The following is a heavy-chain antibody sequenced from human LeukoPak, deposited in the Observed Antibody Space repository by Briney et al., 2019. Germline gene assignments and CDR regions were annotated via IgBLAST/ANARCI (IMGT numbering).Heavy chain of an antibody. V-gene: IGHV4-38-2*02. D-gene: IGHD2-2*02. J-gene: IGHJ4*02. CDR2: IYHSGST. Sequence: SETLSLTCTVSGYSISSGYYWGWIRQPPGKGLEWIGNIYHSGSTYNHPSLKSRVTISVDTSKNQFSLKLNSVTAADTAVYYCASRYFCSSTSCYTFDYWGQGTLVTVSS. CDR1: GYSISSGYY. CDR3: ASRYFCSSTSCYTFDY.